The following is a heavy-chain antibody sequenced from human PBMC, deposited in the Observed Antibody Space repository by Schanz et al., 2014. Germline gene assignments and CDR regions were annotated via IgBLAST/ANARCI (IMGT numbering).Heavy chain of an antibody. D-gene: IGHD2-2*01. V-gene: IGHV3-33*01. J-gene: IGHJ3*01. CDR3: ASSRTRYCSSTSCVPGAFDF. CDR1: GFTFRSYG. CDR2: ISYDGSSK. Sequence: VQLVESGGGVVQPGRSLRLSCAASGFTFRSYGMHWVRQAPGKGLEWVALISYDGSSKNHADSVQGRFTISRDNSKNALYLQMNSLRVDDTAVYYCASSRTRYCSSTSCVPGAFDFWGQGTLVTVSS.